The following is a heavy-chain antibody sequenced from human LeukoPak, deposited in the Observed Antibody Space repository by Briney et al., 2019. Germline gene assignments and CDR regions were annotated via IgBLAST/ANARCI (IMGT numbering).Heavy chain of an antibody. Sequence: SQTLSLTCTVSGGSISSYYWSWIRQPPGKGLEWIGYIYYSGSTNYNPSLKSRVTISVDTSKNQFSLKLSSVTAADTAVYYCARDRRSNYYDSSGPQDAFDIWGQGTMVTVSS. CDR1: GGSISSYY. CDR3: ARDRRSNYYDSSGPQDAFDI. D-gene: IGHD3-22*01. CDR2: IYYSGST. V-gene: IGHV4-59*01. J-gene: IGHJ3*02.